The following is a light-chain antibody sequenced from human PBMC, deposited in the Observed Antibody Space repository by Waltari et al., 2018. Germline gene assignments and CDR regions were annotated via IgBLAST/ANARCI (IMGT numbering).Light chain of an antibody. V-gene: IGKV4-1*01. CDR2: GTS. CDR3: QQYYSAPYT. J-gene: IGKJ2*01. Sequence: DIVMTQSPDSLAVSLGETTTLNCKSSQTILYSSYNKNYLAWYQVKPGQAPKLLVYGTSTRESGVPDRFSGGGSGTDFSLTISSLQAEDVAVYYCQQYYSAPYTFGQGTKLEIK. CDR1: QTILYSSYNKNY.